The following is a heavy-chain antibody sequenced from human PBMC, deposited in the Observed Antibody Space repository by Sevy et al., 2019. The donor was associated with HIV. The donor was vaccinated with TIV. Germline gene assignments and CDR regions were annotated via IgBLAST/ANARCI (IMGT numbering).Heavy chain of an antibody. D-gene: IGHD2-2*01. Sequence: GGSLRLSCAVSGFTFRSYWMSWVRQAPGKGLEWVAHIKVDGSEKYHVDSVKGRFTISRDNAKNSLFLQMNSLRVEDTAVYCCARDCSSTSCLWGLDVWGQGTAVTVS. CDR2: IKVDGSEK. V-gene: IGHV3-7*03. J-gene: IGHJ6*02. CDR3: ARDCSSTSCLWGLDV. CDR1: GFTFRSYW.